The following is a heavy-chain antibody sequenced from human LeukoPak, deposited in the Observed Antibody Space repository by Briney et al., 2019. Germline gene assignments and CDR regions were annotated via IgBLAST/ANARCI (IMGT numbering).Heavy chain of an antibody. V-gene: IGHV3-7*05. CDR2: IRQDGSEK. D-gene: IGHD5-12*01. CDR1: GITFSSFW. Sequence: GGSLRLSCAASGITFSSFWMSWVRQAPGKGLEWVANIRQDGSEKYYVDSVKGRFTISRDNAKNSLYLQMNSLRAEDTAVYYCARPIVATNLDYWGQGTLVTVSS. CDR3: ARPIVATNLDY. J-gene: IGHJ4*02.